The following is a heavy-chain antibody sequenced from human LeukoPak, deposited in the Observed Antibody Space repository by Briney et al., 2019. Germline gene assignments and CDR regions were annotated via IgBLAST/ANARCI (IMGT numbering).Heavy chain of an antibody. CDR1: GGSISSYY. Sequence: SETLSLTCTVSGGSISSYYWSWIRQPPGKGLEWIGYIYYSGSTNYNPSLKSRVTISVDTSKNQFSLKLSSVPAADTAVYYCARVSSGLLGYWGQGTLVTVSS. CDR3: ARVSSGLLGY. D-gene: IGHD6-19*01. J-gene: IGHJ4*02. CDR2: IYYSGST. V-gene: IGHV4-59*01.